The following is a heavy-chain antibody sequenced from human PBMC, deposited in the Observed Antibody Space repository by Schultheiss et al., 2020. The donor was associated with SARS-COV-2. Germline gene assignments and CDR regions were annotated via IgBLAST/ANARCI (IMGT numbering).Heavy chain of an antibody. CDR3: ARSTGFLLWFDP. V-gene: IGHV4-30-2*06. CDR1: GGSIRSGESY. J-gene: IGHJ5*02. Sequence: SETLSLTCTVSGGSIRSGESYWSWIRQSPGKGLEWIGEIYHSGSTNYNPSLKSRVTISIDKSKNQFSLKLSSVTAADTAVYYCARSTGFLLWFDPWGQGTLVTVSS. D-gene: IGHD3-3*01. CDR2: IYHSGST.